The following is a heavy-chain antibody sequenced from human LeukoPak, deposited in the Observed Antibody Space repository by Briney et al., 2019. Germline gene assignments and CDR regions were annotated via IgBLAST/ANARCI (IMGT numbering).Heavy chain of an antibody. CDR2: IYPCDSDT. J-gene: IGHJ3*02. V-gene: IGHV5-51*01. D-gene: IGHD3-22*01. CDR1: GYSFTSYW. CDR3: ARPRDSSGYLDASDI. Sequence: GESLKISCKGSGYSFTSYWIGWVRQMPGKGLEWMGIIYPCDSDTRYSPSFQGQVTISADKSISTAYLQWSSLKASDTAMYYCARPRDSSGYLDASDIWGQGTMVTVSS.